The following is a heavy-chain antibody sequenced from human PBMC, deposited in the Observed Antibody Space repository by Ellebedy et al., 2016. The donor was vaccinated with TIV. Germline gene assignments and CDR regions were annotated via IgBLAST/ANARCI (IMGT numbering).Heavy chain of an antibody. CDR1: GFTFSDYY. CDR2: IKQDGSEK. J-gene: IGHJ6*02. V-gene: IGHV3-7*01. Sequence: GGSLRLSXAASGFTFSDYYMSWVRQAPGKGLEWVANIKQDGSEKYYVDSVKGRFTISRDNAKNSLYLQMNSLRAEDTAVYYCARDGRGNMDVWGQGTTVTVSS. CDR3: ARDGRGNMDV.